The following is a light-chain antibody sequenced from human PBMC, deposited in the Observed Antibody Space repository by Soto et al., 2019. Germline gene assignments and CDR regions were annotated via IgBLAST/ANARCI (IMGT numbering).Light chain of an antibody. CDR3: QQSYSTPIYS. Sequence: EIQLTQSPSSLSASIGDRVSITCRASQNIYNYLNWYQHQPGKAPRLLIYGASTLHGGVPSRFSASGSGTDFTLTISNLQPEDVATYYCQQSYSTPIYSFGQGTKVDIK. J-gene: IGKJ2*01. V-gene: IGKV1-39*01. CDR1: QNIYNY. CDR2: GAS.